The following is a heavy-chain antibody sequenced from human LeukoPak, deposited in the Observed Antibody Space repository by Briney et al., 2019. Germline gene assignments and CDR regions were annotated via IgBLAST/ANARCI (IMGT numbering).Heavy chain of an antibody. D-gene: IGHD3-16*02. CDR3: AREGSIVARTDY. J-gene: IGHJ4*02. CDR2: ISFDGNQE. V-gene: IGHV3-30-3*01. Sequence: GSLRLPCEASGFTFDNYAMHWVRQAPGRRLEWVAVISFDGNQEYYPDSVKGRFTISRDNSKNTLYLQMNGLKTEDTAVYYCAREGSIVARTDYWGQGALVIVSS. CDR1: GFTFDNYA.